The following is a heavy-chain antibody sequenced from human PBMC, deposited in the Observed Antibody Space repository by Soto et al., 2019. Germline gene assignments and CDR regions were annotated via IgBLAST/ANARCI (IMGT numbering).Heavy chain of an antibody. J-gene: IGHJ4*02. CDR3: ARLVYDSSGYRPG. V-gene: IGHV4-39*01. Sequence: SETLSLTCTVSGGSISSSSYYWGWIRQPPGKGPEWIGSIYYSGSTYSNPSLKSRVTISVDTSKNQFSLKLSSVTAADTAVYYCARLVYDSSGYRPGWGQGTLVTVS. D-gene: IGHD3-22*01. CDR2: IYYSGST. CDR1: GGSISSSSYY.